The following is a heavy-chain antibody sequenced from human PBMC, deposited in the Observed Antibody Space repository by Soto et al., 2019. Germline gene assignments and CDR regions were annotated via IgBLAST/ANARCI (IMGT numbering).Heavy chain of an antibody. J-gene: IGHJ4*02. CDR3: ARAYDSSGYYLEDY. D-gene: IGHD3-22*01. CDR2: MNPNSGNT. V-gene: IGHV1-8*01. CDR1: GYTFTSYD. Sequence: QVQLVQSGAEVKKPGASVKVSCKASGYTFTSYDINWVRQATGQGLEWMGWMNPNSGNTGYAQKFQGRVTMTRNTSRSTAYMELSSLRSEDTAVYYCARAYDSSGYYLEDYWGQGTLVTVSS.